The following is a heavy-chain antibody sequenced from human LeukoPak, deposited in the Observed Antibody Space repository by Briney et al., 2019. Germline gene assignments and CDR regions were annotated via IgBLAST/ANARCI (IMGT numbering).Heavy chain of an antibody. CDR3: ANLPSS. CDR2: IYSDGST. D-gene: IGHD2-2*01. V-gene: IGHV3-66*02. J-gene: IGHJ5*02. CDR1: GFTVSNNY. Sequence: GGSLRLSCAASGFTVSNNYKTWVRQAPGKGLEWVSVIYSDGSTYYADSVKDRFTISRDNSKNTLFLQLNSLRPDDTAVYYCANLPSSWGQGTLVTVSS.